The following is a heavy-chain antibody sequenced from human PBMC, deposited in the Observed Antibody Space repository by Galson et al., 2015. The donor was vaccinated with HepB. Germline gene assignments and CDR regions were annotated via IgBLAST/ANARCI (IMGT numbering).Heavy chain of an antibody. CDR2: ISAYNGNT. CDR3: ARLSSLAVWFGEGFRFDP. D-gene: IGHD3-10*01. J-gene: IGHJ5*02. CDR1: GYTFTSYG. Sequence: QSGAEVKKPGASVKVSCKASGYTFTSYGISWVRQAPGQGLEWMGWISAYNGNTNYAQKLQGRVTMTTDTSTSTAYMELRSLRSDDTAVYYCARLSSLAVWFGEGFRFDPWGQGTLVTVSS. V-gene: IGHV1-18*01.